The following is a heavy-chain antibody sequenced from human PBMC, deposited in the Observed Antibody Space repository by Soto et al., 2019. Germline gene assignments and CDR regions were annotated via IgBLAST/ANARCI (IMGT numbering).Heavy chain of an antibody. V-gene: IGHV1-3*01. CDR3: ARFGGYSGYDSLDY. D-gene: IGHD5-12*01. CDR1: GYTFTSYA. Sequence: ASVKVSCKASGYTFTSYAMHWERQAPGQRLEWMGWINAGNGNTKYSQKFQGRVTITRDTSASTAYMELGSLRSEDTAVYYCARFGGYSGYDSLDYWAQGTLVIVSS. CDR2: INAGNGNT. J-gene: IGHJ4*02.